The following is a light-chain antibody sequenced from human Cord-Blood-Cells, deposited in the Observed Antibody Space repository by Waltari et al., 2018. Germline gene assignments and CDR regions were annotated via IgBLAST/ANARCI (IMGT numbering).Light chain of an antibody. CDR1: SSDVGGYNY. CDR2: EVS. J-gene: IGLJ3*02. CDR3: SSYAGSNKRV. V-gene: IGLV2-8*01. Sequence: QSALTQPPSASGSPGQSVTISCTGTSSDVGGYNYVSWYQQPPGKAPKLRIYEVSKRPSGVPDRFSGSKSGNTASLTVSGLQAEDEADYYCSSYAGSNKRVFGGGTKLTVL.